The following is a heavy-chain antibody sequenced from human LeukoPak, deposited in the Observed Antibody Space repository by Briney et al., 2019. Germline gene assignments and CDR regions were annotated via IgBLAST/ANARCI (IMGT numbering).Heavy chain of an antibody. CDR3: ARDLALNYDFWSGTGHDY. V-gene: IGHV3-21*01. J-gene: IGHJ4*02. CDR1: GFTFSSYS. Sequence: PGGSLRLSCAASGFTFSSYSMNWVRQAPGKGLEWVSSISSSSSYIYYADSVKGRFTISRDNAKNSLYLRMNSLRAEDTAVYYCARDLALNYDFWSGTGHDYWGQGTLVTVSS. D-gene: IGHD3-3*01. CDR2: ISSSSSYI.